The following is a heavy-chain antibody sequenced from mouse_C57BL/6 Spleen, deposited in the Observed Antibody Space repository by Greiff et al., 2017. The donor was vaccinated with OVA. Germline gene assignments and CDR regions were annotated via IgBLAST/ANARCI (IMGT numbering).Heavy chain of an antibody. Sequence: QVQLQQSGAELLKPGASVKLSCKATGYTFTGYWIEWVKQRPGHGLEWIGEILPGSGSTNYNEKFKGKATFTADTSSNTAYMQLSSLTTEDSAIYYCARRFYYDYDKYYFDYWGQGTTLTVSS. CDR3: ARRFYYDYDKYYFDY. V-gene: IGHV1-9*01. CDR1: GYTFTGYW. D-gene: IGHD2-4*01. J-gene: IGHJ2*01. CDR2: ILPGSGST.